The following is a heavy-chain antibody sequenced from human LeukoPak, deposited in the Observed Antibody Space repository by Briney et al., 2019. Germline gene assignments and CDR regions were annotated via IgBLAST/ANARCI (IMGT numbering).Heavy chain of an antibody. V-gene: IGHV3-72*01. D-gene: IGHD6-19*01. CDR3: ARDIISKQWLPSADAFDI. CDR1: GFTFSDYY. CDR2: TRNKANSYTT. Sequence: GGSLRLSCAASGFTFSDYYMDWVRQAPGKGLEWVGRTRNKANSYTTEYAASVKGRFTISRDDSKNSLYLQMNSLKTEDTAVYYCARDIISKQWLPSADAFDIWGQGTMVTVSS. J-gene: IGHJ3*02.